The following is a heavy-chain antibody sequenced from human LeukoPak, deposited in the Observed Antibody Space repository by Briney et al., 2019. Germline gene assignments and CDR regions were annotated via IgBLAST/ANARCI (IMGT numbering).Heavy chain of an antibody. J-gene: IGHJ4*02. CDR2: INHSGST. Sequence: SETLSLTCAVYGGSFSGYYWSWIRQPPGKGLEWIGEINHSGSTNYNPSLKSRVTISVDTSKNRFSLKLSSVTAADTAVYYCARRGYSYGYYPPFFDYWGQGTLVTVSS. D-gene: IGHD5-18*01. CDR3: ARRGYSYGYYPPFFDY. V-gene: IGHV4-34*01. CDR1: GGSFSGYY.